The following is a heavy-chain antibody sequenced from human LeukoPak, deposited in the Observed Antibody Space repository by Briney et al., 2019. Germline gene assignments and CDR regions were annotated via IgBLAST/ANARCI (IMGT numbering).Heavy chain of an antibody. CDR3: ARHGDYDFWSGTPFDP. D-gene: IGHD3-3*01. CDR1: GESLSGYY. V-gene: IGHV4-34*01. J-gene: IGHJ5*02. Sequence: SETLSLTCGVYGESLSGYYWSWIRQPPGKGLEWIGEIDHSGTTNYNPSLKSRVTISVDTSKNQFSLKLSSVTAADTAVYYCARHGDYDFWSGTPFDPWGQGTLVTVSS. CDR2: IDHSGTT.